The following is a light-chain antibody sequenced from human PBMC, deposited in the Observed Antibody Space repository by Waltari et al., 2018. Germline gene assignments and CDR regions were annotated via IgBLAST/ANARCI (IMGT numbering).Light chain of an antibody. V-gene: IGLV2-23*02. CDR3: CSYAGTSIHVI. Sequence: QSALTQPASVSGSPGQSLTISCTGSSSDVGTYNLVSWYQQHPGKAPTFLLYEVSKRHSGVSKLFSGSKSGNTASLTISGLQLEVEGDYYCCSYAGTSIHVIFGGGTKLTVL. CDR1: SSDVGTYNL. J-gene: IGLJ2*01. CDR2: EVS.